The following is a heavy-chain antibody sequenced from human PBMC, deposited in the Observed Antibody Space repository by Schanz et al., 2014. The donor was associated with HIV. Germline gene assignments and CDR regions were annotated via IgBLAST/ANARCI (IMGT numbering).Heavy chain of an antibody. CDR3: AKGQRGIVRGDIDY. Sequence: QVQLVESGGGVVQPGRSLRLSCAASGFTFSNFAMHWVRQAPGKGLEWAAVIWYDGSYKYYADSVKGRFTISRDNPKNTLYLQMNSLRAEDTAVYYCAKGQRGIVRGDIDYWGQGTLVTVSS. D-gene: IGHD3-10*01. CDR2: IWYDGSYK. CDR1: GFTFSNFA. V-gene: IGHV3-33*06. J-gene: IGHJ4*02.